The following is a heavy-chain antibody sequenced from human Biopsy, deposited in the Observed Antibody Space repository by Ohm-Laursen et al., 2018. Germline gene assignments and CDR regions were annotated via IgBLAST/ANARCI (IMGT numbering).Heavy chain of an antibody. D-gene: IGHD2-21*01. Sequence: GTLSLTCTVSGDSISTYYWSWIRQPPGKGLEWIGYVYYTGSTDYNPSLQSRVTISVDTSKNHFSLRLRSVTPADTAIYYCAIDRVPRRGVMPVYYYGMDVWGQGSTVTVSS. CDR1: GDSISTYY. V-gene: IGHV4-59*01. CDR2: VYYTGST. CDR3: AIDRVPRRGVMPVYYYGMDV. J-gene: IGHJ6*02.